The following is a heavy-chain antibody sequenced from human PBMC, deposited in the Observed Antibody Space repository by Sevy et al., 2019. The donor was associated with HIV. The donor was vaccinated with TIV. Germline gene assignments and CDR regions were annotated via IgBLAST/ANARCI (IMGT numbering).Heavy chain of an antibody. CDR3: ARGGGNSWYYFDY. J-gene: IGHJ4*02. CDR1: GGTFSSYG. CDR2: IIPILGTV. Sequence: ASVKVSCKASGGTFSSYGISWVRQAPGQGLEWMGGIIPILGTVNYEQKFQGRVTITADESTKTAYMERSSLRSEDTAVYYCARGGGNSWYYFDYWGQETLVTVSS. V-gene: IGHV1-69*13. D-gene: IGHD6-13*01.